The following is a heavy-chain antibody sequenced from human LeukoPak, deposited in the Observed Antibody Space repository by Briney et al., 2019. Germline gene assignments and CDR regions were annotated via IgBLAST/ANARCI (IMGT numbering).Heavy chain of an antibody. D-gene: IGHD3-10*01. CDR1: GYTFAGHH. V-gene: IGHV1-2*02. Sequence: AASVKVSCKASGYTFAGHHVHWVRQAPGHGLEWMGWILPDGRDTKYAQKFQDRMPMTTDTSTNTAYMELTRVTPDDTAVYYCSGRYGPGPVWGQGTLITASP. J-gene: IGHJ4*02. CDR2: ILPDGRDT. CDR3: SGRYGPGPV.